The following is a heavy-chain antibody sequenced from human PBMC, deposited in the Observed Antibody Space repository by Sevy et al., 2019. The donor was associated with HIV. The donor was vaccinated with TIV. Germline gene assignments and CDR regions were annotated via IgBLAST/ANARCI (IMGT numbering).Heavy chain of an antibody. CDR3: AADLGGAVVVPGIPIDY. CDR1: GYTFTNYG. V-gene: IGHV1-18*01. D-gene: IGHD2-21*02. Sequence: ASVKVSCKASGYTFTNYGITWVRQAPGQGLEWMGWISAYNGNTNYAQKFQGRVTMTTDTSTSTAYMKLRSLGSDDTAVYYCAADLGGAVVVPGIPIDYWGQGTLVTVSS. J-gene: IGHJ4*02. CDR2: ISAYNGNT.